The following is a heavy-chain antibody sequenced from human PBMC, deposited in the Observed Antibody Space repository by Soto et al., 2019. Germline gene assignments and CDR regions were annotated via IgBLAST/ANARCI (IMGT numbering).Heavy chain of an antibody. CDR1: GFTFSSYS. D-gene: IGHD3-3*01. V-gene: IGHV3-21*01. J-gene: IGHJ6*02. Sequence: XGSLRLSCAASGFTFSSYSMNWVRQAPGKGLEWVSSISSSSSYIYYADSVKGRFTISRDNAKNSLYLQMNSLRAEDTAVYYCARRYDFWSGYYNDYGMDVWGQGTTVTVSS. CDR2: ISSSSSYI. CDR3: ARRYDFWSGYYNDYGMDV.